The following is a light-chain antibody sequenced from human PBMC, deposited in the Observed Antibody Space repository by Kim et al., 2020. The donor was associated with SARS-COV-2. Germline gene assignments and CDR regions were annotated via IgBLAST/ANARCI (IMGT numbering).Light chain of an antibody. CDR2: KDT. Sequence: SYELTQPPSVSVSPGQTARITCSGDALPKQYAYWYQQKPGQAPVLVIYKDTERPSGIPERFSGSSSGTTVTLTISGVHAEDEADYYCQSADSSGTIGVFGGGTQLTVL. J-gene: IGLJ2*01. V-gene: IGLV3-25*03. CDR3: QSADSSGTIGV. CDR1: ALPKQY.